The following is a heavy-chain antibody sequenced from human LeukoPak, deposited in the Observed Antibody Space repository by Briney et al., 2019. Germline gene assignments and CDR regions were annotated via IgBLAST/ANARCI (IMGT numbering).Heavy chain of an antibody. CDR1: GITLSNYG. CDR2: ISGSGGST. J-gene: IGHJ4*02. Sequence: PGGSLRLSCAVSGITLSNYGMSWVRQAPGKGLEWAAGISGSGGSTNYADSVKGRFTISRDNRKNTLYLQMNSLRAEDTAVYFCAKRGVVIRVILVGFHKEAYYFDSWGQGALVTVSS. D-gene: IGHD3-22*01. CDR3: AKRGVVIRVILVGFHKEAYYFDS. V-gene: IGHV3-23*01.